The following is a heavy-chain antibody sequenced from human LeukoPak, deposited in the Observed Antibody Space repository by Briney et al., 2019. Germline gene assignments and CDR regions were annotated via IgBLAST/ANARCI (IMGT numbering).Heavy chain of an antibody. V-gene: IGHV4-4*07. CDR1: GDLITSDY. J-gene: IGHJ6*03. CDR2: ISSSGSA. Sequence: SETLSLTCSVSGDLITSDYCSWIRQSAGKGLEWIGRISSSGSASYNPSLKSRLTMSVDTSINQFSLTLTSVTAADTAVYYCARGAPGYYYYMDVWGKGTTVTVSS. CDR3: ARGAPGYYYYMDV.